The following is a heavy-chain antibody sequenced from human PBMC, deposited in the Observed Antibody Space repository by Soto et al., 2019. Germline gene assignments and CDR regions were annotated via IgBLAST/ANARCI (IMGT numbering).Heavy chain of an antibody. CDR2: ISSSSSTI. Sequence: EVQLVESGGGLVQPGGSLRLSCAASGFTFSSYSMNWVRQAPGKGLEWVSYISSSSSTIYYADSVKGRFTISRDNAKNSLYLQMNSLSDEDTAVYYCAREVGSLNWFDPWGQGTLCTVSS. CDR3: AREVGSLNWFDP. J-gene: IGHJ5*02. CDR1: GFTFSSYS. D-gene: IGHD1-26*01. V-gene: IGHV3-48*02.